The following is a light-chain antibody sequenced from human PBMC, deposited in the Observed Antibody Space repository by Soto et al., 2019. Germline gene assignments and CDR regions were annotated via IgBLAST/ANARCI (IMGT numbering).Light chain of an antibody. Sequence: EIVLTQSPGTLSLSPGESATLSCRASQSVSTSYLAWYQQKPGQAPRLLIYGASSRATGIPDRFSAGGSGTDFTTTISMLEAEDLAVYYCQHYGSSPVTFGQGTKVEIK. CDR1: QSVSTSY. CDR3: QHYGSSPVT. V-gene: IGKV3-20*01. J-gene: IGKJ2*01. CDR2: GAS.